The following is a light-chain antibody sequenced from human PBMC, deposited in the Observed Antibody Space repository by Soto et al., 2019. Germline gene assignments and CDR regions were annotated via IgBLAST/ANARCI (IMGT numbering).Light chain of an antibody. Sequence: EIVMTQSPSTLSVSPGERATLSCRASQSLAGDLAWYQQRPGQAPRVLIYAASSRAAGIPARFSGGGSGTEFTLTISSLQSEDFAVYYCQQYNNWPLTFGGGTRVEIK. J-gene: IGKJ4*01. V-gene: IGKV3-15*01. CDR1: QSLAGD. CDR2: AAS. CDR3: QQYNNWPLT.